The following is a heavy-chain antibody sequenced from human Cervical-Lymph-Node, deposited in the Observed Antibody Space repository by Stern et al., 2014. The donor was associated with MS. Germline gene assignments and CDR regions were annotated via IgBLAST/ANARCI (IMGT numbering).Heavy chain of an antibody. Sequence: EVQLVESGAEVRKPGESLKISCKVSGYSFANFWIGWVRQVPGKGMERMGVSYPGDSDTRYSPSFQGQVALSADESISTAYLQWSSLKASDTGIYYCARRGLGYDGADHWGQGALVTVSS. D-gene: IGHD3-16*01. CDR1: GYSFANFW. J-gene: IGHJ4*02. V-gene: IGHV5-51*03. CDR2: SYPGDSDT. CDR3: ARRGLGYDGADH.